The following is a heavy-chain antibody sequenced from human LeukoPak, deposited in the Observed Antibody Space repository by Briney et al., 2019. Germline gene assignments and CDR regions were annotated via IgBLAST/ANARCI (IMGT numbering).Heavy chain of an antibody. CDR3: ARLLQGTVVTPLWFDP. Sequence: SQTLSLTCAISGDSVSSNSAAWNWIRQSPSRGLEWLGRTYYRSKWYNDYAVSVKSRITINPDTSKNQFSLKLSSVTAADTAVYYCARLLQGTVVTPLWFDPWGQGTLVTVSS. CDR1: GDSVSSNSAA. V-gene: IGHV6-1*01. D-gene: IGHD4-23*01. J-gene: IGHJ5*02. CDR2: TYYRSKWYN.